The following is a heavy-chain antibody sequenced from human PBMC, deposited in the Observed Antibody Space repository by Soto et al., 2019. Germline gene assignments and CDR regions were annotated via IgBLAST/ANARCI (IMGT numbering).Heavy chain of an antibody. D-gene: IGHD3-10*01. V-gene: IGHV3-7*01. CDR2: IKQDGSEK. Sequence: GGSLRLSCAASGFTFSSYWMSWVRQAPGKGLEWVANIKQDGSEKYYVDSVKGRFTISRDNAKNSLYLQMNSLRAEDTAVYYCALGEDYYYYYMDVWVKGTTVTVSS. CDR3: ALGEDYYYYYMDV. J-gene: IGHJ6*03. CDR1: GFTFSSYW.